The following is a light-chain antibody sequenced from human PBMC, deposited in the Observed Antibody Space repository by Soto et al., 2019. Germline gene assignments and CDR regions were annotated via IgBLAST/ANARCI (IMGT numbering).Light chain of an antibody. CDR1: SSDVGDYNF. V-gene: IGLV2-14*01. Sequence: QSALTQPASVSGSPGQSITISCTGTSSDVGDYNFVSWYQQHPGKEPQLMIYDVTNRHSGISRRFSGSKSGNTASLTISGLQAKDEVDYYCSQYTSSGTLVLLGGGTKVTVL. CDR2: DVT. CDR3: SQYTSSGTLVL. J-gene: IGLJ2*01.